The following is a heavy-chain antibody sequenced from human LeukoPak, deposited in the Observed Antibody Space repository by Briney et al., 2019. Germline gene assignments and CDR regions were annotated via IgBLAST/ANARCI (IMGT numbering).Heavy chain of an antibody. CDR1: GFTFTSYY. Sequence: GGSLRLSCAASGFTFTSYYIHWVRQAPGQGLEWMGIINPSGGSTSYAQKFQGRVTMTRDTSTSTVYMELSSLRSEDTAVYYCARARDGPKAPWGQGTLVTVSS. D-gene: IGHD5-24*01. V-gene: IGHV1-46*01. J-gene: IGHJ5*02. CDR3: ARARDGPKAP. CDR2: INPSGGST.